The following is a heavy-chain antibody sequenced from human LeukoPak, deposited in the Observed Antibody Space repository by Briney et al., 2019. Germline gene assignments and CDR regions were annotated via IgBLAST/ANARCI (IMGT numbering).Heavy chain of an antibody. CDR1: GYTFTSYG. V-gene: IGHV1-18*01. D-gene: IGHD3-10*01. CDR2: TSVYNSQT. CDR3: ARDAVSYYYGSGSYY. Sequence: ASVKVSCKASGYTFTSYGISWVRQAPGQGLEWMGWTSVYNSQTNFAQKFQGRVTMTTDRSTSTAYMELRSLRSDDTAVYYCARDAVSYYYGSGSYYWGQGTLVTVSS. J-gene: IGHJ4*02.